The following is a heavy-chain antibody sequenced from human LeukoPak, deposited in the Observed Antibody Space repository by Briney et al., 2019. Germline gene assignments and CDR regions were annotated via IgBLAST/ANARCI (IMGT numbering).Heavy chain of an antibody. J-gene: IGHJ5*02. D-gene: IGHD2-2*01. CDR1: GGSISSYY. Sequence: SETLSLTCTVSGGSISSYYWSWIRQPAGKGLEWIGRIYTSGSTNYNPSLKSRVTMSVDTSKNQFSLKLSSVTAADTAVYYCARDRDCSSTSCCKGDWFDPWGQGTLVTVSS. V-gene: IGHV4-4*07. CDR2: IYTSGST. CDR3: ARDRDCSSTSCCKGDWFDP.